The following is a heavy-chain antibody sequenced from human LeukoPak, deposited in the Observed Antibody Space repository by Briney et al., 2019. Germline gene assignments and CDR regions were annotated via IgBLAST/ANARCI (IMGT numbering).Heavy chain of an antibody. CDR2: ISYDGSNK. Sequence: GGSLRLSCAASGFTFSSYPMHWVRQAPGKGLEWVAVISYDGSNKYYADSVKGRFTISRDNSKKTLSQQMNSLRGEDTAVYYCARDRRSCSSTSCLHNYYYYYGMDVWGQGTTVTVSS. CDR3: ARDRRSCSSTSCLHNYYYYYGMDV. CDR1: GFTFSSYP. J-gene: IGHJ6*02. V-gene: IGHV3-30*04. D-gene: IGHD2-2*01.